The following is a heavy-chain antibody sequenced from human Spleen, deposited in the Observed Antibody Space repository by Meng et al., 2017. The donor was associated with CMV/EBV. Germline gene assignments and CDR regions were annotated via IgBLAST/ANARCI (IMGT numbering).Heavy chain of an antibody. CDR2: ISHDGINK. D-gene: IGHD2-15*01. CDR3: VRDGGRTSRFCSGGKCVDHYYNGMDV. J-gene: IGHJ6*02. CDR1: GFDFSSYA. V-gene: IGHV3-30-3*01. Sequence: GGSLRLSCAASGFDFSSYAIHWVRQAPGKGLEWVAVISHDGINKYYAGSATGRFTISRDNSKKTVYMQMNSLSAEDTAVYHCVRDGGRTSRFCSGGKCVDHYYNGMDVWGQGTTVTVSS.